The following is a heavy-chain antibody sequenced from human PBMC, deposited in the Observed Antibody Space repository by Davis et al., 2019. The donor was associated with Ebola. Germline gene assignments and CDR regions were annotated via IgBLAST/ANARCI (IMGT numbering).Heavy chain of an antibody. CDR1: GFSFNKYG. Sequence: GESLKISCAASGFSFNKYGMSWVRQALGKGLEWVAAVSRKGGAYYADSVEGRFTVFRDTSTDTLFLQMDSLRSEDTAVYHCARGISGGTVTLGDWGQGTLVTVSP. D-gene: IGHD3-16*01. J-gene: IGHJ1*01. V-gene: IGHV3-23*01. CDR3: ARGISGGTVTLGD. CDR2: VSRKGGA.